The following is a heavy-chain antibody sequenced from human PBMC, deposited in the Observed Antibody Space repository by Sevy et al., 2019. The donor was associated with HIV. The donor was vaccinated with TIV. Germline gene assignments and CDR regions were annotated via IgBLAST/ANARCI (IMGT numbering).Heavy chain of an antibody. J-gene: IGHJ4*02. CDR2: ISKSGSTT. Sequence: GGSLRLSCAASGFTFSHHNMNWVRQAPGKGLEWISYISKSGSTTYFADSVRGRFTISRDNAKNSLFLEMHSLTDEDTAVYYCAREENRELGTTTLDSWGRGILVTVSS. D-gene: IGHD7-27*01. V-gene: IGHV3-48*02. CDR1: GFTFSHHN. CDR3: AREENRELGTTTLDS.